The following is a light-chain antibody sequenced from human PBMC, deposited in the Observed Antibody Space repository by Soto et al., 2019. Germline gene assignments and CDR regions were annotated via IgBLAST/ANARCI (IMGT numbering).Light chain of an antibody. CDR2: EVS. Sequence: QSALTQPASVSGSPGQSVTISCTGTSSDVGGYNYVSWYQQHPGKAPKLMIYEVSNRPSGVSNRFSGSKSGNTASLTISGVQAEDEADYYCSSYKSSSNRVFGGGTKVTVL. CDR1: SSDVGGYNY. V-gene: IGLV2-14*01. J-gene: IGLJ3*02. CDR3: SSYKSSSNRV.